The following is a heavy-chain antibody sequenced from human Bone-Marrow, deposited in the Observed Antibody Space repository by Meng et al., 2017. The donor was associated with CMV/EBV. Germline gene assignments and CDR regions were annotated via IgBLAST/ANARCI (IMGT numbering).Heavy chain of an antibody. Sequence: ASVKVSCKASGYTFSNYGFSWVRQAPGQGLEWMAWISAYNGNTNYNRKFQGRVTLTMDTSTTTASMELRSLTPDDTAVYYCARGVPYSSSWYVYWGQGTLVTVSS. J-gene: IGHJ4*02. V-gene: IGHV1-18*01. CDR3: ARGVPYSSSWYVY. CDR1: GYTFSNYG. D-gene: IGHD6-13*01. CDR2: ISAYNGNT.